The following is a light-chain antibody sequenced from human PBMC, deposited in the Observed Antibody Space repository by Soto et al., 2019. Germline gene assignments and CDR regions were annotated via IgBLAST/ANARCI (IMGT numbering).Light chain of an antibody. V-gene: IGLV7-43*01. J-gene: IGLJ3*02. CDR1: TGAVTSGYY. Sequence: QTVVTQEPSLTVSPGGTVTLTCASSTGAVTSGYYPNWFQQKTGQAPRALMYSTSNKHSWTPARFSGSLLGGKAALTLSGVQPEVEAEYYCLLYYGGAQRGVFGGGTTVTVL. CDR2: STS. CDR3: LLYYGGAQRGV.